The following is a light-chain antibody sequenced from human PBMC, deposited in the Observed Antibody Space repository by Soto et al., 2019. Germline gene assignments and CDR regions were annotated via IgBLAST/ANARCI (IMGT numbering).Light chain of an antibody. J-gene: IGKJ1*01. CDR3: QQYDNWLQT. CDR1: QRVGIN. CDR2: GAS. V-gene: IGKV3-15*01. Sequence: EIVMTQSPASLSVSPGETATLSCRASQRVGINLAWYQQKPGQAPRLLIYGASTRATGIPARFSGSGSGTDFTLTISSLQSEDFAFFYCQQYDNWLQTFGQGTKVDIK.